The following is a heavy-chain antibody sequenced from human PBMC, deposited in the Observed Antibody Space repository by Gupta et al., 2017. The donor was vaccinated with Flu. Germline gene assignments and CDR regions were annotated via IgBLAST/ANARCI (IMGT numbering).Heavy chain of an antibody. CDR2: NKNKVNSYTT. J-gene: IGHJ4*02. V-gene: IGHV3-72*01. Sequence: FSDHSMDWVSQAPGKGLEWVGRNKNKVNSYTTEYDASVKGRFAISRDGSKNTLFLQMNSLKTEDTAIYYCVRWDAGAPRDWGRGTLVTVSS. CDR3: VRWDAGAPRD. D-gene: IGHD1-26*01. CDR1: FSDHS.